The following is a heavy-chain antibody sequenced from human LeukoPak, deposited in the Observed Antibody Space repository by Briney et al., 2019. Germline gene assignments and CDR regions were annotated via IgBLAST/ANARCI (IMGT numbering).Heavy chain of an antibody. V-gene: IGHV1-8*01. CDR1: GYTFTSYD. Sequence: APVKVSCKASGYTFTSYDINWVRQATGQGLEWMGWMNPNSGNTGYAQKFQGRVTMTRNTSISTAYMELSSLRSEDTAVYYCARYYYDSSGYYYWGQGTLVTVSS. CDR2: MNPNSGNT. CDR3: ARYYYDSSGYYY. J-gene: IGHJ4*02. D-gene: IGHD3-22*01.